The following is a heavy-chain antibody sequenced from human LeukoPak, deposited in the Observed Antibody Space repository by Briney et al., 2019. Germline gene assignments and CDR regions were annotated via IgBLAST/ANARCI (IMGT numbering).Heavy chain of an antibody. Sequence: PGGSLRLSCAASGFTFSSYAMGWVRQAPGKGLEWVSSITGSGDSTYYADSVKGRFTISRDNSKNTLYLQMNSLRAEDTAVYYCAKDDAGAAGDYWGQGTLVTVFS. CDR3: AKDDAGAAGDY. J-gene: IGHJ4*02. D-gene: IGHD6-13*01. CDR2: ITGSGDST. V-gene: IGHV3-23*01. CDR1: GFTFSSYA.